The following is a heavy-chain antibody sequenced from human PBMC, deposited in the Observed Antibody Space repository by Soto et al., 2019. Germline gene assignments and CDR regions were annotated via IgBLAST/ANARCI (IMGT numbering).Heavy chain of an antibody. D-gene: IGHD3-16*01. Sequence: CGPTLVNPTPTLPLTCTFSGFSLTSKGMRVSWMCKQPRKALEWLARIDWDDDKFYSPSLRTRLAISKGTSKNQVVLTMTNVDPMDTATYYCARSPGGFTVATYFFDYWGQGTLVTVSS. CDR3: ARSPGGFTVATYFFDY. V-gene: IGHV2-70*04. CDR2: IDWDDDK. CDR1: GFSLTSKGMR. J-gene: IGHJ4*02.